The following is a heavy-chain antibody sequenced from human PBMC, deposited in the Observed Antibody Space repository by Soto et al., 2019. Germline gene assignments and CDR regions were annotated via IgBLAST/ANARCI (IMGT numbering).Heavy chain of an antibody. D-gene: IGHD6-19*01. J-gene: IGHJ4*02. CDR1: GFTFGDYA. V-gene: IGHV3-49*03. CDR3: TRDGRKQYSSGWYVGDH. CDR2: IRSKAYGGTT. Sequence: PGGSLRLSCTASGFTFGDYAMSWFRQAPGKGLEWVGFIRSKAYGGTTEYAASVKGRFTISRDDSKSIAYLQMNSLKTEDTAVYYCTRDGRKQYSSGWYVGDHWGQGTLVTVSS.